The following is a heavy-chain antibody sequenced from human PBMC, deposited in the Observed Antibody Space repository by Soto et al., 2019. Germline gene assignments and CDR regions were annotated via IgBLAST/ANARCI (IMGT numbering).Heavy chain of an antibody. Sequence: TSETLSLTCAVSSGSIDNVYWWSWVRQSPGKGLEWIGETYHDGVTNYNPSLEGRVTISVDTSTNQFSLKMSSVTAADTAVYYCARKRFGEGWFDSWGQGTLVTVSS. CDR3: ARKRFGEGWFDS. CDR2: TYHDGVT. CDR1: SGSIDNVYW. J-gene: IGHJ5*01. D-gene: IGHD3-10*01. V-gene: IGHV4-4*02.